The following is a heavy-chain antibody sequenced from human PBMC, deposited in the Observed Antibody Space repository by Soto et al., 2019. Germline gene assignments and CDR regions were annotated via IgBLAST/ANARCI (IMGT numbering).Heavy chain of an antibody. J-gene: IGHJ1*01. Sequence: SETLSLTCTVSGGSVSSSSYYWGWVRQPPGKGLEWIGSVYYSGSTYYNPSLESRVTISVDKSKNQFSLKLISVSAADTAVYYCARGSWSIRFQHWGQGSLVTVSS. CDR2: VYYSGST. CDR1: GGSVSSSSYY. CDR3: ARGSWSIRFQH. V-gene: IGHV4-39*01. D-gene: IGHD1-20*01.